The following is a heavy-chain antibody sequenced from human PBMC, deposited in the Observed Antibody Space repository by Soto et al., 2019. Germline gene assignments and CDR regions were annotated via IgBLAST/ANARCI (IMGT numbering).Heavy chain of an antibody. CDR1: GLTFSNYW. CDR2: IKQDGREK. CDR3: TKVVGLAGQD. D-gene: IGHD6-19*01. V-gene: IGHV3-7*01. J-gene: IGHJ4*02. Sequence: EVQLEESGGTLVQPGGSLRLSCAATGLTFSNYWMSWVRQAPGKGLEWVANIKQDGREKYYVDSVRGRFTISRDNAKNSLYLQMSSLRAVEKAVYYCTKVVGLAGQDWGQGTLVTVSS.